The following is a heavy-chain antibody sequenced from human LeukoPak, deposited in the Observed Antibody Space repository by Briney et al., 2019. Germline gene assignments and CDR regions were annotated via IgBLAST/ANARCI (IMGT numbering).Heavy chain of an antibody. V-gene: IGHV3-21*01. CDR3: ARGRSSGIHNWFDP. CDR1: GFTFSNYS. Sequence: GGSLRLSCAASGFTFSNYSMNWVRQAPGRGLEWVSSISGSSTYIFYAHSVTGRFTISRDTAKNSLYLQINSLRAEDTAVYYCARGRSSGIHNWFDPWGQGTLVTVSS. D-gene: IGHD6-25*01. CDR2: ISGSSTYI. J-gene: IGHJ5*02.